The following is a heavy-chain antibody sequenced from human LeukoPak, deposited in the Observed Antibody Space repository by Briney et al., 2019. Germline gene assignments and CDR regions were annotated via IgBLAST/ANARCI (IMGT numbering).Heavy chain of an antibody. J-gene: IGHJ6*02. Sequence: SETLSLTCAVYGGSFSGYYWSWIRQPPGKGLEWIGEINHSGSTNYNPSLKSRVTISVDTSKNQFSLKLSSVTAADTAVYYCARGLVNCSGGSCYTPQFRYYYSMDVWGQGTTVTVSS. V-gene: IGHV4-34*01. CDR3: ARGLVNCSGGSCYTPQFRYYYSMDV. CDR1: GGSFSGYY. CDR2: INHSGST. D-gene: IGHD2-15*01.